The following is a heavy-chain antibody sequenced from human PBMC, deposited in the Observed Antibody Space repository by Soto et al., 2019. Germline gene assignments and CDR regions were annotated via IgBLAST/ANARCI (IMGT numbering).Heavy chain of an antibody. CDR2: IWHDGTNE. V-gene: IGHV3-33*01. CDR1: RFTFSNYI. CDR3: VRDGLGGFDY. D-gene: IGHD3-16*01. J-gene: IGHJ4*02. Sequence: QVQLVESGGGVVQPGKSLSLSCAASRFTFSNYIMHWVRQAPGKGLEWVAVIWHDGTNEYYADSVKGRFSISRDNSKNSVYLQMNSLRVEDTAVYFCVRDGLGGFDYWGQGTLVTVSS.